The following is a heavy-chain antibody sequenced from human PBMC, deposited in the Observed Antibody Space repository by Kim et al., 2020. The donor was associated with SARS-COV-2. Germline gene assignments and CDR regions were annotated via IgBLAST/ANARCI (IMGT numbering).Heavy chain of an antibody. J-gene: IGHJ4*02. Sequence: VKGRFTIARDNSTNTLYLQMNSLRAEDTAVYYCAVLPTYFNVLTGYPLDYWGQGTMVTVSS. CDR3: AVLPTYFNVLTGYPLDY. V-gene: IGHV3-23*01. D-gene: IGHD3-9*01.